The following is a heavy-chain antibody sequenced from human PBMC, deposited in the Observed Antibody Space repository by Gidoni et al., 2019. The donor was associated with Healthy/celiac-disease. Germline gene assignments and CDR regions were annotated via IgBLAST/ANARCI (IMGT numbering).Heavy chain of an antibody. V-gene: IGHV3-7*03. CDR2: IKQDGSET. CDR3: ARLTLRFLEWLSEIDAFDL. CDR1: GCRFSDDW. D-gene: IGHD3-3*01. J-gene: IGHJ3*01. Sequence: EVQLVESGGGLVQRGGSLRLSCAASGCRFSDDWMTWVRQAPGKGLEWVANIKQDGSETYYVDSVKGRFTISRDNAKNSLNLQMNSLRAEDTAVYYCARLTLRFLEWLSEIDAFDLWGQGAMVTVSS.